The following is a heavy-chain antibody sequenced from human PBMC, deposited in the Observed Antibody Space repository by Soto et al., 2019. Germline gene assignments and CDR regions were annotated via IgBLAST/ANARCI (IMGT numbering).Heavy chain of an antibody. V-gene: IGHV3-30*03. CDR3: ARDEQIVVVVAATGAFDI. CDR2: ISYDGSNK. CDR1: GFPFTTYG. Sequence: QVQLVESGGGVVQPGRSLRLSCAASGFPFTTYGMHWVREGPGKGLEWVAVISYDGSNKYYADSVKGRFTISRDNSKNTLYLQMNSLRAEDTAVYYCARDEQIVVVVAATGAFDIWGQGTMVTVSS. J-gene: IGHJ3*02. D-gene: IGHD2-15*01.